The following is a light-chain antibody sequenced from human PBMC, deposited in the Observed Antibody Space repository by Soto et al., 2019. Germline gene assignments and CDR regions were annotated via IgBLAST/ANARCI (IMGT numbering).Light chain of an antibody. V-gene: IGKV1-6*01. CDR2: AAS. J-gene: IGKJ5*01. Sequence: AIQMTQSPSSLSASVGDRVTITCRASQGIRNDLDWFQQKPGKAPKLLIYAASNLQSGVPSRFSGSGSGTLFTLTIDSLQPDDIATYFCQQYDNLLITFGQGTRLEIK. CDR1: QGIRND. CDR3: QQYDNLLIT.